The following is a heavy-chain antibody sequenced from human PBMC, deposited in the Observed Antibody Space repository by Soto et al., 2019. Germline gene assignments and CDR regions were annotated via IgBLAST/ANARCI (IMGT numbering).Heavy chain of an antibody. CDR3: ARRYGYSFDY. V-gene: IGHV4-59*08. J-gene: IGHJ4*02. CDR2: IYYSGTT. CDR1: GGSISSYY. D-gene: IGHD5-18*01. Sequence: QVQLQESGPGLVKPSETLSLTCTVSGGSISSYYWSWIRQPPGKGLEWIGYIYYSGTTNYNPSLKSRDTLSVDTSKNQLSLRFSSVTAADTAVYYCARRYGYSFDYWGQGTLVTVSS.